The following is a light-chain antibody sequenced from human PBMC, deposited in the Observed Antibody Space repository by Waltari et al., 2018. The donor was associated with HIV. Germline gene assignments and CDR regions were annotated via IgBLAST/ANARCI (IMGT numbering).Light chain of an antibody. CDR3: QQYGSSPWT. CDR1: QSVSSSY. J-gene: IGKJ1*01. CDR2: GTS. Sequence: LSLSPGERATLSCRASQSVSSSYLAWYQQKPGQAPRLLIYGTSRRAATGIPDRFSGSGSGTDFTLTISGLEPEDFAVYYCQQYGSSPWTFGQGTKVEIK. V-gene: IGKV3-20*01.